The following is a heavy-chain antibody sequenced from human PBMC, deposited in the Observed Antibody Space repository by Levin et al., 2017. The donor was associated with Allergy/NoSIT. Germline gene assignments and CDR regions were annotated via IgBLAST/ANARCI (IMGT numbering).Heavy chain of an antibody. CDR1: GFTFSSYA. D-gene: IGHD1-26*01. CDR3: AKDLSASEWELLGAFDI. V-gene: IGHV3-23*01. J-gene: IGHJ3*02. CDR2: ISGSGGST. Sequence: GESLKISCAASGFTFSSYAMSWVRQAPGKGLEWVSAISGSGGSTYYADSVKGRFTISRDNSKNTLYLQMNSLRAEDTAVYYCAKDLSASEWELLGAFDIWGQGTMVTVSS.